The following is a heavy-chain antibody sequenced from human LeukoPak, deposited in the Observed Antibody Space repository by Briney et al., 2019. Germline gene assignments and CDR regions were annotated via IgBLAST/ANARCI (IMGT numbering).Heavy chain of an antibody. V-gene: IGHV3-21*01. CDR1: GXTFSSYS. CDR2: ISSSSSYI. J-gene: IGHJ4*02. D-gene: IGHD3-3*01. CDR3: ARARFLEWLSQVDQFDY. Sequence: GGSLRLSCAASGXTFSSYSMNWVRQAPGKGLEWVSSISSSSSYIYYADSVKGRFTISRDNAKNSLYLQMNSLRAEDTAVYYCARARFLEWLSQVDQFDYWGQGTLVTVSS.